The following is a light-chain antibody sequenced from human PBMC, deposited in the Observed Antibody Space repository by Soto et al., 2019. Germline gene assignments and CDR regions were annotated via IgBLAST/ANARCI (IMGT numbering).Light chain of an antibody. CDR3: CSNAGSDPFV. CDR2: DVD. Sequence: QSVLTQPRSVFGSPGQSVTISCTGTSSDVGGYNYVSWYQHHTGKAPKLMIYDVDKRPSGVPGRFSGSKSGNTASLTISGLQAEDEADYYCCSNAGSDPFVFGTGTKVTV. V-gene: IGLV2-11*01. CDR1: SSDVGGYNY. J-gene: IGLJ1*01.